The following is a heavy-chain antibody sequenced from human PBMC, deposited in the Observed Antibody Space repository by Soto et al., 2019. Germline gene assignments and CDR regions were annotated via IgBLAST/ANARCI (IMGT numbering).Heavy chain of an antibody. CDR3: ARVGYYYDSSGYYLSFDY. CDR1: GYTLTSYA. Sequence: ASVKVSCKASGYTLTSYAGHWVRQAPGQRLEWMGWINAGNGNTGYAQKFQGRVTMTRNTSISTAYMELSSLRSEDTAVYYCARVGYYYDSSGYYLSFDYWGQGTLVTVSS. D-gene: IGHD3-22*01. V-gene: IGHV1-8*02. CDR2: INAGNGNT. J-gene: IGHJ4*02.